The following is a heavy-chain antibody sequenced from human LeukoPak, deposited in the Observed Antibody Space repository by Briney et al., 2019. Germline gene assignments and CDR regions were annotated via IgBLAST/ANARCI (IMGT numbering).Heavy chain of an antibody. D-gene: IGHD4-17*01. CDR1: GFAFSSFA. J-gene: IGHJ4*02. CDR2: ISSDGLDT. V-gene: IGHV3-64*02. Sequence: GGSLRLSCAASGFAFSSFAMYWVRQAPGKGLEYVSAISSDGLDTYYADSVKGRFTISRDNSKNTLFLQMGSLRPEDTAVYYCTTDITVTTFDYWGQGTLVTVSS. CDR3: TTDITVTTFDY.